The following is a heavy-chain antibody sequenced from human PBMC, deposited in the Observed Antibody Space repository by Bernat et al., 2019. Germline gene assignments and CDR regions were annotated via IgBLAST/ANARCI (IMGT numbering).Heavy chain of an antibody. CDR1: GGSISNSNW. CDR3: ARVGAQPLTPRDYGDSRGGAFDI. Sequence: QVQLQESGPGLVKPSGTLSLTCAVSGGSISNSNWWSWVRQPPGKGLEWIGEIYHSGSTNYNPSLKSRVTISVDKSKNQFSLKLSSVTAADTAVYYCARVGAQPLTPRDYGDSRGGAFDIWGQGTMVTVSS. J-gene: IGHJ3*02. D-gene: IGHD4-17*01. V-gene: IGHV4-4*02. CDR2: IYHSGST.